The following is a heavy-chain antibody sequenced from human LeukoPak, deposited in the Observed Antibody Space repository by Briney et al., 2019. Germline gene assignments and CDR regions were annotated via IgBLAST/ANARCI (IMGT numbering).Heavy chain of an antibody. J-gene: IGHJ3*02. D-gene: IGHD2-8*02. CDR2: ISYDGSNK. CDR3: ARRSWSDAFDI. Sequence: GGSLRPSCAASGFTFSSYAMHWVRQAPGKGLEWVAVISYDGSNKYYADSVKGRFTISRDNSKNTLYLQMNSLRAEDTAVYYCARRSWSDAFDIWGQGTMVTVSS. V-gene: IGHV3-30-3*01. CDR1: GFTFSSYA.